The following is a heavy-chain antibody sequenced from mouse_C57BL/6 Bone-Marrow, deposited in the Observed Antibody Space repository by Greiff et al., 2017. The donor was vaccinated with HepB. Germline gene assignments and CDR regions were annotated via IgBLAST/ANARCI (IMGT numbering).Heavy chain of an antibody. D-gene: IGHD1-1*01. CDR3: ARITTVVANARDY. V-gene: IGHV5-16*01. Sequence: EVKLVESEGGLVQPGSSMKLSCTASGFTFSDYYMAWVRQVPEKGLEWVANINYDGSSTYYLDSLKSRFIISRDNAKNILYLQMSSLKSEDTATYYCARITTVVANARDYWGQGTSVTVSS. J-gene: IGHJ4*01. CDR2: INYDGSST. CDR1: GFTFSDYY.